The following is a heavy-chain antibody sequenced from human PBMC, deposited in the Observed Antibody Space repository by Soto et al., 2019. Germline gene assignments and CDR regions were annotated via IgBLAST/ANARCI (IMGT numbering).Heavy chain of an antibody. D-gene: IGHD5-12*01. CDR3: ARDGARYGYDNYYYYGMDV. V-gene: IGHV1-18*04. CDR1: GYTFTSYG. J-gene: IGHJ6*02. CDR2: ISAYNGNT. Sequence: QVQLVQPGAEVKKPGASVKVSCKASGYTFTSYGISWVRQAPGQGLEWMGWISAYNGNTNYAQKLQGRVTMTTDTATSTAYMELRSLRSDDTAVYYCARDGARYGYDNYYYYGMDVWGQGTTVTVSS.